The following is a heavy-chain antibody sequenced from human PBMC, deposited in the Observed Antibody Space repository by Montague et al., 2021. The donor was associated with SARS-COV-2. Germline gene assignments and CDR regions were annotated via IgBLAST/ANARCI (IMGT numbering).Heavy chain of an antibody. J-gene: IGHJ3*02. V-gene: IGHV4-61*02. D-gene: IGHD3-10*01. Sequence: TLSLTCTVSGGSISSGSYYWSWIRQPAGKGLEWIGRIYTTGRTNYNPSLKSRVTISVDTSKNQFSLKPSSVTAADTAAYYCASERAYDYGSGTYPGGFDIWGQGTMVTVSS. CDR2: IYTTGRT. CDR3: ASERAYDYGSGTYPGGFDI. CDR1: GGSISSGSYY.